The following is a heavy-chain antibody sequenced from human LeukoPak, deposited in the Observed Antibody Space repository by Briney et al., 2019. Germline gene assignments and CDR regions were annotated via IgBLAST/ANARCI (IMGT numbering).Heavy chain of an antibody. V-gene: IGHV3-23*01. Sequence: GGSLRLSCAASGFTFSSCAMSWVRQAPGKGLDWFSAITDSGGDTYYADSLKGRFTISRDNAKNSLYLQMNSLRAEDTAVYYCARDPPGTVSFDYWGQGTLVTVSS. J-gene: IGHJ4*02. CDR2: ITDSGGDT. D-gene: IGHD1-26*01. CDR3: ARDPPGTVSFDY. CDR1: GFTFSSCA.